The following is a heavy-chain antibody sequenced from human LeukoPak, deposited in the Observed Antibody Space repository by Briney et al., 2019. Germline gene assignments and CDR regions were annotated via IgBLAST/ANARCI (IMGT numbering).Heavy chain of an antibody. J-gene: IGHJ4*02. V-gene: IGHV1-24*01. CDR3: ATGAMVYDY. CDR1: GSTLTKIS. CDR2: LSPRDGET. Sequence: ASVKVSCTVSGSTLTKISIDWVRQAPGKGLEWMGSLSPRDGETSHAQKFQGRFNMTADTSTDIAYMEMSSLDSGDTAVYYCATGAMVYDYWGQGTLVIVSS. D-gene: IGHD3-10*01.